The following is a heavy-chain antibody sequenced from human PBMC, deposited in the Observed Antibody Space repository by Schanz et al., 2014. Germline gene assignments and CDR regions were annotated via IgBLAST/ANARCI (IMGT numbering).Heavy chain of an antibody. J-gene: IGHJ6*03. V-gene: IGHV3-21*01. CDR1: GFTFSSYS. CDR3: ARDGDRFYHNYYMDV. D-gene: IGHD4-17*01. Sequence: EGQLLESGGGLVKPGGSLRLSCAASGFTFSSYSMNWVRQAPGKGLEWVSSISSSSSYIYYADSVKGRFTISRDNAKNSLYLQMNSLRAEDTAVYYCARDGDRFYHNYYMDVWGKGTTVTVSS. CDR2: ISSSSSYI.